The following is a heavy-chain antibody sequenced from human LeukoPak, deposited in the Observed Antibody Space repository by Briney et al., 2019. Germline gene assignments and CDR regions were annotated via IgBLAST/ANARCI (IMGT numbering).Heavy chain of an antibody. CDR2: IYYSGST. CDR1: GGSFSGYY. D-gene: IGHD6-13*01. CDR3: ARGTAAGPFDY. Sequence: SSETLSLTCAVYGGSFSGYYWSWIRQHPGKGLEWIGYIYYSGSTYYNPSLKSRVTMSVDTSKNQFSLKLSSVTAADTAVYYCARGTAAGPFDYWGQGTLVTVSS. J-gene: IGHJ4*02. V-gene: IGHV4-31*11.